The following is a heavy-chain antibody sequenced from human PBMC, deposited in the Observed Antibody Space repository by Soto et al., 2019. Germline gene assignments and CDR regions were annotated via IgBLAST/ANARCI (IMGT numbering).Heavy chain of an antibody. D-gene: IGHD3-16*01. CDR1: GFTFRSYV. V-gene: IGHV3-33*05. CDR3: ARWGTTGGLDV. Sequence: QVQLVESGGGVVQPGTSLRLSCVGSGFTFRSYVIHWVRQAPGKGLEWVALTSYDGSNNFYGGSVKGRFTISRHNSRNTVELQMDSLRFEDTALYYCARWGTTGGLDVWGQGTLVSVSS. CDR2: TSYDGSNN. J-gene: IGHJ4*02.